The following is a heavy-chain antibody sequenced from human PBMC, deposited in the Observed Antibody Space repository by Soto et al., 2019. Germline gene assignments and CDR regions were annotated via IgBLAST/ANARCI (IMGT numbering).Heavy chain of an antibody. Sequence: SETLSLTCTVSGGSISSYYWGWIRQPPGEGLGGIGYIYYSGSTNYNPSLKSRVTISVDTSKNQFSLKLSSVTAADTAVYYCARAGDGGIVATYCSGGSCYQDAFDIWGQGTMVTVSS. CDR3: ARAGDGGIVATYCSGGSCYQDAFDI. J-gene: IGHJ3*02. D-gene: IGHD2-15*01. V-gene: IGHV4-59*01. CDR1: GGSISSYY. CDR2: IYYSGST.